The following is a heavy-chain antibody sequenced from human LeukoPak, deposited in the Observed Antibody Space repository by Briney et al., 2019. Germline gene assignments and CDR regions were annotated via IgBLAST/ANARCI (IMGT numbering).Heavy chain of an antibody. Sequence: SGPTLVKPTQTLTLTCTFSGVSFSTGGVGVGWVRQSPGKALEWLALIYWNDDKRYSPSLESRLTITKDTSKNQVVLTMTNMGPVDSATSYCVQRGGYSGQGTLVTVSS. CDR3: VQRGGY. D-gene: IGHD3-16*01. V-gene: IGHV2-5*01. CDR1: GVSFSTGGVG. CDR2: IYWNDDK. J-gene: IGHJ4*02.